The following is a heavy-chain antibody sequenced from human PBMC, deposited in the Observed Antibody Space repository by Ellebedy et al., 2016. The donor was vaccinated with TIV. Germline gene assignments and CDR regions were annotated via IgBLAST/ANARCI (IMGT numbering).Heavy chain of an antibody. V-gene: IGHV3-53*01. D-gene: IGHD3-16*01. CDR1: GFTVSSNF. CDR3: ASGHRGISFGI. J-gene: IGHJ3*02. Sequence: PGGSLRLSCAASGFTVSSNFMTWVRQAPGKGLEWVSVIYGGGTIRYADSVKGRFTISRDNSKNTVDLQMNSLRAEDTAVYYCASGHRGISFGIWGQGTMVTVSS. CDR2: IYGGGTI.